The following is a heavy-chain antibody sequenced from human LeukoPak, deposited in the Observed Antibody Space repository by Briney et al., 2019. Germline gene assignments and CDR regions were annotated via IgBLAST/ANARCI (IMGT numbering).Heavy chain of an antibody. D-gene: IGHD3-10*01. Sequence: GGSLRLSCAASGFTFSTYSMNWVRQAPGKGLEWVSSISSSSTYIYYADSVKGRFTISRDNAKNSLFLQMDSLRAEDTSVYYCARGDGVRGRFTHWGQGALVTVSS. J-gene: IGHJ4*02. V-gene: IGHV3-21*01. CDR3: ARGDGVRGRFTH. CDR1: GFTFSTYS. CDR2: ISSSSTYI.